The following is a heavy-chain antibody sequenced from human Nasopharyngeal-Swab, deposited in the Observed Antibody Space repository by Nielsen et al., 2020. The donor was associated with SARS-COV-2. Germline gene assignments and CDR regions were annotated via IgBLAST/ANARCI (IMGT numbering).Heavy chain of an antibody. J-gene: IGHJ6*02. Sequence: GESLKISCKGSGYIFTNYWIAWVRQAPGKSLECMGTIFPSDADPSYSPSFEGRVTIPVDQSITTAYLHWTSLKASDTAKYYCAIGASVGTLFHGMDVWGQGTMVTVSS. CDR1: GYIFTNYW. CDR2: IFPSDADP. D-gene: IGHD1-26*01. CDR3: AIGASVGTLFHGMDV. V-gene: IGHV5-51*01.